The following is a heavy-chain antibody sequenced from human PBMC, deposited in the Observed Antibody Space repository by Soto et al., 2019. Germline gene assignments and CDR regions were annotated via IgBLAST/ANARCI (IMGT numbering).Heavy chain of an antibody. J-gene: IGHJ4*02. D-gene: IGHD6-19*01. CDR1: GGTFSSYA. Sequence: GASVKVSCKASGGTFSSYAISWVRQAPGQGLEWMGGIIPIFGTANYAQKFQGRVTITADESTSTAYMELSSLRSEDTAVYYCARAEGAGIQNRLDYWGQGTLVTVSS. V-gene: IGHV1-69*13. CDR2: IIPIFGTA. CDR3: ARAEGAGIQNRLDY.